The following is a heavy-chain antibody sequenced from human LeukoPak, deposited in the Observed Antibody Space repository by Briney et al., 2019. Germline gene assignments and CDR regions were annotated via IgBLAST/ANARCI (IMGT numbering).Heavy chain of an antibody. CDR2: INPSGGST. J-gene: IGHJ5*02. CDR3: ARTYGFSGFDP. D-gene: IGHD3-10*01. Sequence: ASVKVSRKASGYTFTSYYMHWVRQAPGQGLEWMGIINPSGGSTSYAQKFQGIVTMTRDTSTSTVYMELSSLRSEDTAVYYCARTYGFSGFDPWGQGTLVTVSS. V-gene: IGHV1-46*01. CDR1: GYTFTSYY.